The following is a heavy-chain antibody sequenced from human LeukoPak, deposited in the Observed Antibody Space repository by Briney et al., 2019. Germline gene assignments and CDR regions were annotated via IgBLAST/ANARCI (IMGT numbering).Heavy chain of an antibody. Sequence: PSETLSLTCTVSGGSISSYYWSWIRQPPGKGLEWIGYIYYSGSTNYNPSLKSRVTISVDTSKNQFSLKLSSVTAADTAVYYCAREDIVVVPAAEERTRYFQHWGQGTLVTVSS. CDR3: AREDIVVVPAAEERTRYFQH. V-gene: IGHV4-59*01. J-gene: IGHJ1*01. D-gene: IGHD2-2*01. CDR1: GGSISSYY. CDR2: IYYSGST.